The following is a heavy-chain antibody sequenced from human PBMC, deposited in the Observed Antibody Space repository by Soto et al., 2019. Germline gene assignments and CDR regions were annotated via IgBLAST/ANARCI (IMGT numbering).Heavy chain of an antibody. CDR2: IIPIFGTA. Sequence: GASVKVSCKASGGPFSSYAISWVRQAPGQGLKWMGGIIPIFGTANYAQKFQGSVTITADESTSTAYMELSSLRSEDTAVYYCARSVQYSSGWYRGYGFDYWGQGTLVTVSS. CDR1: GGPFSSYA. J-gene: IGHJ4*02. V-gene: IGHV1-69*13. CDR3: ARSVQYSSGWYRGYGFDY. D-gene: IGHD6-19*01.